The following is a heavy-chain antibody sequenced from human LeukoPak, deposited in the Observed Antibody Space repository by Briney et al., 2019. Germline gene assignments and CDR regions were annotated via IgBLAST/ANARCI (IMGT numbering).Heavy chain of an antibody. J-gene: IGHJ3*02. V-gene: IGHV1-2*02. D-gene: IGHD1-26*01. CDR1: GYTFTGYY. CDR3: ARGGIVGAADYVAFDI. Sequence: ASVKVSCKASGYTFTGYYMHWVRQAPGQGLEWMGWINPNSGGTNYAQKFQGRVTMTRDTSISTAYMELSRLRSDDTAVYYCARGGIVGAADYVAFDIWGQGTMVTVSS. CDR2: INPNSGGT.